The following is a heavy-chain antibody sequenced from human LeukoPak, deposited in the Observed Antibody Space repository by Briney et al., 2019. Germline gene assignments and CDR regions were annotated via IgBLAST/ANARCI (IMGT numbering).Heavy chain of an antibody. V-gene: IGHV3-21*01. CDR1: GFTFSSYS. CDR2: ISSSSYI. J-gene: IGHJ4*02. Sequence: GGSLRLSCAASGFTFSSYSMKWVRQAPGKGLEWVSSISSSSYIYYADSVKGRFTISRDNAKNSLYLQMNSLRAEDTAVYYCARDYPEDYYDSSGSVDYWGQGTLVTVSS. CDR3: ARDYPEDYYDSSGSVDY. D-gene: IGHD3-22*01.